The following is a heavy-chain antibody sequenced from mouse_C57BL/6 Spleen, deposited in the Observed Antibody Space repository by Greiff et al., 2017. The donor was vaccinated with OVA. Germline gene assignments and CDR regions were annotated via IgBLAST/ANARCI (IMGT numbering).Heavy chain of an antibody. CDR2: IYPGDGDT. J-gene: IGHJ4*01. V-gene: IGHV1-82*01. CDR3: ARDYGSSWAMDY. Sequence: QVQLKESGPELVKPGASVKISCKASGYAFSSSWMNWVKQRPGKGLEWIGRIYPGDGDTNYNGKFKGKATLTADKSSSTAYMQLSSLTSEDSAVYFCARDYGSSWAMDYWGQGTSVTVSS. D-gene: IGHD1-1*01. CDR1: GYAFSSSW.